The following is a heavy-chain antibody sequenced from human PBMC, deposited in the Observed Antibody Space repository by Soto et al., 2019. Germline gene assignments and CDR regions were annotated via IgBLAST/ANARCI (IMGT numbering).Heavy chain of an antibody. Sequence: GGSLRLSCAASGFTFSSYSMNWVRQAPGKGLEWVSYISSSSSTIYYADSVKGRFTISRDNAKNSLYLQMNSLRDEDTAVYYCARENTYCGGDCLIGDPYYYYYGMDVWGQGTTVTVSS. D-gene: IGHD2-21*02. CDR3: ARENTYCGGDCLIGDPYYYYYGMDV. CDR2: ISSSSSTI. J-gene: IGHJ6*02. CDR1: GFTFSSYS. V-gene: IGHV3-48*02.